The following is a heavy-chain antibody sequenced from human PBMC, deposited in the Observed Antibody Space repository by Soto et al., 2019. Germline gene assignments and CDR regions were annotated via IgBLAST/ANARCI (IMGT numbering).Heavy chain of an antibody. CDR1: GFTFSSYA. D-gene: IGHD6-19*01. V-gene: IGHV3-64D*08. CDR2: ISSNGGST. CDR3: VRGLYSSGWYAGWFDP. Sequence: GVLRLSCSASGFTFSSYAMHWVRQAPGKGLEYVSAISSNGGSTYYADSVKGRFTISRDNSKNTLYLQMSSLRAEDTAVYYCVRGLYSSGWYAGWFDPWGQGTLVTVSS. J-gene: IGHJ5*02.